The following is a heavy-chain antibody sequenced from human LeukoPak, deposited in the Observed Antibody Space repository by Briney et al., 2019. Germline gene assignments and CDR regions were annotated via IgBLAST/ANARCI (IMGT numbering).Heavy chain of an antibody. J-gene: IGHJ4*02. CDR3: ARFSWGCSTASCYLTN. V-gene: IGHV4-59*11. D-gene: IGHD2-2*01. CDR1: GGSLSGHY. Sequence: PSETLSLTCTVGGGSLSGHYWGWIRRPPGKGLELVGHIYYTGTTFYNPSLNSRVTITLDTSRNQFSLRLTFVIAADTAVYYCARFSWGCSTASCYLTNWGQGALVTVSS. CDR2: IYYTGTT.